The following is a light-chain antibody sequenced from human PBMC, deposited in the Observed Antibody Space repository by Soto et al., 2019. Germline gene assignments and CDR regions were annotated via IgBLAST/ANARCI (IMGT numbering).Light chain of an antibody. J-gene: IGLJ1*01. CDR1: SSDVGAYNY. V-gene: IGLV2-14*01. Sequence: QSALTQPPSASGSPGQSVTISCTGTSSDVGAYNYVSWYQQHPGKAPKLMIYEVTDRPSGVSNRFSGSKSGNTASLTISGLQAEDEAEYYCSSYTNINTRAGVFGTGTKLTVL. CDR2: EVT. CDR3: SSYTNINTRAGV.